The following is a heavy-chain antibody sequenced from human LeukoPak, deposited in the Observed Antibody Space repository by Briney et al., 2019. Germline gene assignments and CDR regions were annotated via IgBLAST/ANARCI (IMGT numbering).Heavy chain of an antibody. CDR2: INPNSGGT. D-gene: IGHD5-12*01. V-gene: IGHV1-2*02. Sequence: ASVKVSCKASGYTFTGYFMHWVRQAPGQGLEWMGWINPNSGGTNYAQKFQGRVTMTRDTSITTAYMELRRLRSDDTAVYYCARGGYSGTEKPNDYWGPGTLVTVSS. CDR3: ARGGYSGTEKPNDY. CDR1: GYTFTGYF. J-gene: IGHJ4*02.